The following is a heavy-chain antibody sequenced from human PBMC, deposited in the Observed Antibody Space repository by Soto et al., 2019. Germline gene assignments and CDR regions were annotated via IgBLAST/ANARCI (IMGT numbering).Heavy chain of an antibody. CDR3: AKVRYSSPMGYYYGMDV. CDR2: IIPIFGTA. D-gene: IGHD6-19*01. CDR1: RVAFSKFI. Sequence: QAQLEQSGGEVKKPGSSVKVSCKASRVAFSKFIVTWVRQAPGLGLEWVGGIIPIFGTANYAQKFQGRVTITADASTSTSDMEVNNLGSEDTAVYYCAKVRYSSPMGYYYGMDVWGQGTTVTVSS. J-gene: IGHJ6*02. V-gene: IGHV1-69*01.